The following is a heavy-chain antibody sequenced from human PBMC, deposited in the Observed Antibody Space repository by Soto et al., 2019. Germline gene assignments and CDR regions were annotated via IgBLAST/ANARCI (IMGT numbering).Heavy chain of an antibody. CDR2: ISGSGGST. D-gene: IGHD6-19*01. V-gene: IGHV3-23*01. J-gene: IGHJ6*02. CDR1: GFTFSSYA. Sequence: GSLRLSCAASGFTFSSYAMSWVRQAPGKGLEWVSAISGSGGSTYYADSVKGRFTISRDNSKNTLYLQMNSLRAEDTAVYYCANERVVAGSMDVWGQGTTVTVSS. CDR3: ANERVVAGSMDV.